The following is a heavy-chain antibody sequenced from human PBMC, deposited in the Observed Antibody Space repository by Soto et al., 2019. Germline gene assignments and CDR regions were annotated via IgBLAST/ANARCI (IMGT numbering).Heavy chain of an antibody. D-gene: IGHD2-15*01. Sequence: VPLVESGGGVVQPGRSLRLSCAASGFTFSNYAMHWVRQAPGKGLEWVAVIWFDGSNKYYADSVKGRFTISRDDSKNTLYLQMNSLRAEDSAMYYCARDWYCSGGSCYYDAFDFWGQGTMVTVSS. CDR3: ARDWYCSGGSCYYDAFDF. V-gene: IGHV3-33*01. CDR2: IWFDGSNK. J-gene: IGHJ3*01. CDR1: GFTFSNYA.